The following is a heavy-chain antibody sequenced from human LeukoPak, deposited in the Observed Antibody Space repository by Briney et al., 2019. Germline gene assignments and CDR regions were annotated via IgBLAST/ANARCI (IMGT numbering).Heavy chain of an antibody. J-gene: IGHJ4*02. V-gene: IGHV3-30*18. CDR3: AKDMYSSSWYYFDY. CDR1: GFTFSSYG. CDR2: ISYDGSNK. Sequence: PGGSLRLSCAASGFTFSSYGMHWVRQAPGKGLEWVAVISYDGSNKYHAESVKGRFTISRDNSKNTLYLQMNSLRAEDTAVYYCAKDMYSSSWYYFDYWGQGTLVTVSS. D-gene: IGHD6-13*01.